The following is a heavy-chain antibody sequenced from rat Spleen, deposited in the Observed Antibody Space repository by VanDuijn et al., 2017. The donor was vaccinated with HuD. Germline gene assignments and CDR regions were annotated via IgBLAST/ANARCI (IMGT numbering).Heavy chain of an antibody. CDR2: ISYDGTAT. CDR3: TRGTYFRH. J-gene: IGHJ2*01. D-gene: IGHD1-9*01. Sequence: EVQLVESGGGLVQPGRSMKLSCAASGLSFSNYDMAWVRQAPTKGLEWVASISYDGTATYYRDSVKGRFTLSRDNANSTLYLQMNSLMSEDTATYYCTRGTYFRHWGQGVMVTVSS. V-gene: IGHV5-22*01. CDR1: GLSFSNYD.